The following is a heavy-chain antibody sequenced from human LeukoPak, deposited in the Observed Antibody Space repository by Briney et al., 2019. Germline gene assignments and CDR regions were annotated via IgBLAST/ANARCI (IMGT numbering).Heavy chain of an antibody. CDR1: GGSINTSSYY. V-gene: IGHV4-39*01. Sequence: PSETLSLTCTVSGGSINTSSYYWGWIRQPPGTGLEWIGSIYYDGTSYYNPSLKSRVTISVDTSKNQFSLRLRSVTAADTAVYYCVAGPPHDFWNDYYKIWFDPWGQGALVTVSS. CDR2: IYYDGTS. J-gene: IGHJ5*01. CDR3: VAGPPHDFWNDYYKIWFDP. D-gene: IGHD3-3*01.